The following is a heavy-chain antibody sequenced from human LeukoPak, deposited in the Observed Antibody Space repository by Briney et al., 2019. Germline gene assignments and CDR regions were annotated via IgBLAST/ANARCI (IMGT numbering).Heavy chain of an antibody. J-gene: IGHJ4*02. CDR1: GYTFTSYE. CDR2: MNPNRGNT. D-gene: IGHD2-15*01. CDR3: ARSLPCGGSKLPLDY. Sequence: ASVKVSCQASGYTFTSYEINGVRQATGQGLEWMGWMNPNRGNTGYAQKFQGRVTMTRNTSISTAYMELSSLRSEDTAVYYCARSLPCGGSKLPLDYWGQGTLVTVSS. V-gene: IGHV1-8*01.